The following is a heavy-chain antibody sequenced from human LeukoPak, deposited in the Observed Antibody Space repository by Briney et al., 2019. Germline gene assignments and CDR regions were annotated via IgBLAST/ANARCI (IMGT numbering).Heavy chain of an antibody. CDR3: ARGTSNAWYDWFDL. D-gene: IGHD6-13*01. CDR2: IYSSGYT. V-gene: IGHV4-4*07. Sequence: SETLSLTCTVSDDSINNFYWSWIRQPAGKGLEWIGRIYSSGYTNYHPSLKSRVTMSVDTSKNQFSLRLISLTAADTAVYHCARGTSNAWYDWFDLWGQGALVTVSS. J-gene: IGHJ5*02. CDR1: DDSINNFY.